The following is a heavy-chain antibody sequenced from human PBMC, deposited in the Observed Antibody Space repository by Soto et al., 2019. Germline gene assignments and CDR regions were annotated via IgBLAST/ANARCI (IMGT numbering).Heavy chain of an antibody. D-gene: IGHD5-18*01. CDR1: GFSFGSYC. J-gene: IGHJ6*02. V-gene: IGHV3-64*01. Sequence: EVQLVESGGGLVQPGGSLRLSCVASGFSFGSYCLHWVRQAPGKGLEYLSAISNDGVHTYYANSVKDRFTISRDNSKEXLYLHMGSLRPEDMAVYYCARGQLPWDYHSYGMDVWGQGTTVTVSS. CDR2: ISNDGVHT. CDR3: ARGQLPWDYHSYGMDV.